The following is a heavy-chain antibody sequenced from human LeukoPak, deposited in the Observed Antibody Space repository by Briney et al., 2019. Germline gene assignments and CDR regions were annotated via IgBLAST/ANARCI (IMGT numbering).Heavy chain of an antibody. V-gene: IGHV1-8*01. Sequence: GASVKVSCKASGHSFSSYDINWVRQATGQGLEWMGWMNPNSGNTGYAQKFQGRVTMTRNTSINTAYMELSGLISEDTAVYFCTTAXERPIRXXDYWGQGTXVTV. CDR2: MNPNSGNT. J-gene: IGHJ4*02. CDR3: TTAXERPIRXXDY. CDR1: GHSFSSYD. D-gene: IGHD3-9*01.